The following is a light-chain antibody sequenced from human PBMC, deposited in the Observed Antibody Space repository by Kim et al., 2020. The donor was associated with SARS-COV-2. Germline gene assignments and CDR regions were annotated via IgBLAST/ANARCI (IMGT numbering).Light chain of an antibody. Sequence: SELTQDPAVSVALGQTVRITCQGDSLRSYYASWYQQKPGQAPVLVIYGKNNRPSGIPDRFSGSSSGNTASLTITGAQAEDEADYYCNSRDSSGNPVFGGGTQLTVL. CDR2: GKN. V-gene: IGLV3-19*01. CDR3: NSRDSSGNPV. J-gene: IGLJ3*02. CDR1: SLRSYY.